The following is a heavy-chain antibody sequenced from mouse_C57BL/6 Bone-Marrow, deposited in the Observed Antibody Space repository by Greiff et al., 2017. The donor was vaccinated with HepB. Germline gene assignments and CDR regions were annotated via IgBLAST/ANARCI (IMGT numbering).Heavy chain of an antibody. CDR1: GYTFTSYW. CDR3: RSTMITATGYYFDY. D-gene: IGHD2-4*01. Sequence: EVQRVESGTVLARPGASVKMSCKTSGYTFTSYWMHWVKQRPGQGLEWIGAIYPGNSDTSYNQKFKGKAKLTAVTSASTAYMELSSLTNEDSAVYYCRSTMITATGYYFDYWGQGTTLTVSS. V-gene: IGHV1-5*01. J-gene: IGHJ2*01. CDR2: IYPGNSDT.